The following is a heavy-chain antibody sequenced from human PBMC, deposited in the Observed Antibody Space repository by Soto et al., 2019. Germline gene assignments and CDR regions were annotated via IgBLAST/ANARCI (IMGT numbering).Heavy chain of an antibody. D-gene: IGHD2-8*01. J-gene: IGHJ6*02. CDR1: GGTFSSYA. V-gene: IGHV1-69*13. CDR2: IIPIFGTA. Sequence: SVKVSCKASGGTFSSYAISWVRQAPGQGLEWMGGIIPIFGTANYAQKFQGRVTITADESTSTAYMELSSLRSEDTAVYYCAIPGYCTNGVCLRTDYYYYGMDVWGQGTTVTVSS. CDR3: AIPGYCTNGVCLRTDYYYYGMDV.